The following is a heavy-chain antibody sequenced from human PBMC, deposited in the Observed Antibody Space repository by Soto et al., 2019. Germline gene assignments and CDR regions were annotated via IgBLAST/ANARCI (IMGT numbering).Heavy chain of an antibody. CDR3: ARDRYCSGGSCYSDYCMDV. Sequence: QVQLVQSGAEVKKPGASVKVSCKASGYTFTSYGISWVRQSPGQGLEWMGWISAYNGNTNYAQQLQGRVTMTTDTSTSTAYMEFRSLSSDDTAVYYGARDRYCSGGSCYSDYCMDVWGQGTTVTVS. D-gene: IGHD2-15*01. J-gene: IGHJ6*02. V-gene: IGHV1-18*01. CDR1: GYTFTSYG. CDR2: ISAYNGNT.